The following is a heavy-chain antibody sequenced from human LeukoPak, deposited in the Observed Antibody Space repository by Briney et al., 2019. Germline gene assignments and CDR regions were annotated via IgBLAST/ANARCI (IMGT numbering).Heavy chain of an antibody. V-gene: IGHV4-34*01. CDR2: IHPHGIF. CDR3: SRGRDRSKAGDH. D-gene: IGHD5-24*01. Sequence: PSETLSLTCDVSDGSCDDYYCSWIRQPPGKGLEWIGEIHPHGIFYYNSSLMSRVTISIDTSKSQFSLRLTSVTAADTAIYYCSRGRDRSKAGDHWGQGSLVTVSS. J-gene: IGHJ4*02. CDR1: DGSCDDYY.